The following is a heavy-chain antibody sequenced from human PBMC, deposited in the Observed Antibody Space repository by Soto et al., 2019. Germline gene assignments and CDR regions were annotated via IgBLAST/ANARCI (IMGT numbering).Heavy chain of an antibody. V-gene: IGHV4-34*01. CDR3: ASGFLSAASPDY. Sequence: PSETLSLTCAAYGGSFSGYYWSWIRQPPGKGLEWIGEINHSGSTNYNPSLKGRVTISVDTSKNQFSLKLSSVTAADTAVYYCASGFLSAASPDYWGQGTLVTVSS. CDR2: INHSGST. D-gene: IGHD2-2*01. CDR1: GGSFSGYY. J-gene: IGHJ4*02.